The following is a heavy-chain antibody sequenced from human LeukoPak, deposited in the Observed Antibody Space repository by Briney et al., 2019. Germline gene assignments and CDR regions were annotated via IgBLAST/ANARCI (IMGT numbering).Heavy chain of an antibody. V-gene: IGHV3-23*01. J-gene: IGHJ4*02. CDR3: AKVSISGYDFEDY. Sequence: PGGSLRLSCVASGFTLSSYAMSWVRQAPGKGLQWVSSLGISGGYTWYADSVKGRFTISRDNSKNTLYLQMNSLRAEDTAVYYCAKVSISGYDFEDYWGQGTLVTVSS. CDR2: LGISGGYT. CDR1: GFTLSSYA. D-gene: IGHD5-12*01.